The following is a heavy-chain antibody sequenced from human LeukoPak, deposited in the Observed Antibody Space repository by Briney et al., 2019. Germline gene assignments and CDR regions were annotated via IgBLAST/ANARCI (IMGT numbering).Heavy chain of an antibody. CDR3: ALLNDDYGLGGDFDY. V-gene: IGHV3-23*01. D-gene: IGHD4-17*01. J-gene: IGHJ4*02. CDR2: ISGSGGST. Sequence: GGTLRLSCAASGFTFSSYGMSWVRQASGKGLEWVSAISGSGGSTYYADSVKGRFTISRDNSKNTLYLQMNSLRAEDTAVYYCALLNDDYGLGGDFDYWGQGTLVTVSS. CDR1: GFTFSSYG.